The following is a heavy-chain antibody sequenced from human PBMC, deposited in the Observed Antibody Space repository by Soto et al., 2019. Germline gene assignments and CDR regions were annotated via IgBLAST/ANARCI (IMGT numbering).Heavy chain of an antibody. CDR1: GGSINRNY. CDR2: ISYRGNT. V-gene: IGHV4-59*08. D-gene: IGHD3-10*01. CDR3: ARGDPLLWFGEKVYYGMDV. Sequence: PSETLSLTCTVSGGSINRNYWSWIRQSPGKGLEWIGYISYRGNTKYNPSLKSRVTISVDMSKNQFFLRLNSVTVADTAVYYCARGDPLLWFGEKVYYGMDVWGQGTTVTVSS. J-gene: IGHJ6*02.